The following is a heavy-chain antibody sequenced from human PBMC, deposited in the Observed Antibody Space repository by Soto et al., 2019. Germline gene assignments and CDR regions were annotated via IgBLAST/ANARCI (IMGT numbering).Heavy chain of an antibody. D-gene: IGHD3-22*01. CDR3: ARGSCGSADYYDSSGYFGYYGTDV. CDR2: INHSGST. Sequence: TSETLSLTCAVYGRSFSGYYWSWIRQPPGKGLEWIGEINHSGSTNYNPSLKSRVTISVDTSKNQFSLKLSSVTAADTAVYYCARGSCGSADYYDSSGYFGYYGTDVWGQGTTVTVSS. J-gene: IGHJ6*02. CDR1: GRSFSGYY. V-gene: IGHV4-34*01.